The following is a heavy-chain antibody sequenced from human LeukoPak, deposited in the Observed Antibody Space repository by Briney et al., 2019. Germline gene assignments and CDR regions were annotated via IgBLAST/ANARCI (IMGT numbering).Heavy chain of an antibody. Sequence: PGGSLRLSCAASGFTFSSYGMHWVRQAPGKGLEWVAFIRYDGSNKYYADSVKGRFTISRDNSKNTLYLQMNSLRAEDTAVYYCAKVWLRSIGVHPWGQGTLVTVSS. CDR1: GFTFSSYG. J-gene: IGHJ5*02. CDR3: AKVWLRSIGVHP. V-gene: IGHV3-30*02. D-gene: IGHD3-10*01. CDR2: IRYDGSNK.